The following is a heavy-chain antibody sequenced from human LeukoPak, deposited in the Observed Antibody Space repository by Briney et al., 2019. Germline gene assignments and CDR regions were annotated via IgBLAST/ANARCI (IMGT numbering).Heavy chain of an antibody. J-gene: IGHJ3*01. Sequence: PGGSLRLSCAHPGFKFYDFAMQCGPQAPGKGLEWVSLISGDGAGAYYADSVKGRFTISRDNSKNSLYLQMNSLRTEDTALYYCAKDGLMAYRDTAEACDVCGQGTMVTVSS. CDR3: AKDGLMAYRDTAEACDV. V-gene: IGHV3-43*02. D-gene: IGHD5-18*01. CDR2: ISGDGAGA. CDR1: GFKFYDFA.